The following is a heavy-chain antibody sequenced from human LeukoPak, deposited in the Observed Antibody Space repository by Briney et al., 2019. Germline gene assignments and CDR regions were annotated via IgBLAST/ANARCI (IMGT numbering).Heavy chain of an antibody. Sequence: GGSLRLSCAASRFTFSSYVMHWVRQAPGKGLEWVALIWYDGANKYYSDSVKGRFTISRDNSKNTLYLQMNSLRAEDTAVYYCAKARATYLYDTSGYSALDYWGQGTLVTVSS. CDR1: RFTFSSYV. J-gene: IGHJ4*02. D-gene: IGHD3-22*01. V-gene: IGHV3-33*06. CDR2: IWYDGANK. CDR3: AKARATYLYDTSGYSALDY.